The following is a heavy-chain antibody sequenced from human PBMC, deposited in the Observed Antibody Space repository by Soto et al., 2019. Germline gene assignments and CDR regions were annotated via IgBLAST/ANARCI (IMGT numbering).Heavy chain of an antibody. CDR2: IYYSGST. D-gene: IGHD3-22*01. CDR3: VGYSMYYDSSGYVF. V-gene: IGHV4-39*01. Sequence: PTETLSLTCTVSGGSISSSSYYWGCIRQPPGKGLEWIGSIYYSGSTYYNPSLKSRVTISVDTSKNQFSLKLSSVTAADTAVYYCVGYSMYYDSSGYVFWGPGILVSV. J-gene: IGHJ1*01. CDR1: GGSISSSSYY.